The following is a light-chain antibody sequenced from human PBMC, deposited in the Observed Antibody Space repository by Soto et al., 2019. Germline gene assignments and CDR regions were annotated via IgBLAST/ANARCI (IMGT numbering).Light chain of an antibody. J-gene: IGKJ3*01. CDR2: GAS. V-gene: IGKV3-15*01. Sequence: EIVMTQSPATLSVSPVERATLSCRASQSVSTKLAWYRHKPGQAPRLLIYGASTRATGIPARFSGSGSGTEFTLTINSLQSEDLAVYYCQQYKNWPHFTFGPGTTVDIK. CDR1: QSVSTK. CDR3: QQYKNWPHFT.